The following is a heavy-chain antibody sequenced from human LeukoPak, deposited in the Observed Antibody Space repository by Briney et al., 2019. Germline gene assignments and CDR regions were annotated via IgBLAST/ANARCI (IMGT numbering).Heavy chain of an antibody. Sequence: PGESLRLSCAASGFTFTAAWMSWVRQAPGKGLEWVGRIKSRAAGGTSDYGAGVKGRFSISRDDSKSTLYLQMDSLRSEDTGIYYCTSDLPSGYSNYFDDWGQGILVTVSS. CDR1: GFTFTAAW. CDR2: IKSRAAGGTS. V-gene: IGHV3-15*01. D-gene: IGHD4-23*01. CDR3: TSDLPSGYSNYFDD. J-gene: IGHJ4*02.